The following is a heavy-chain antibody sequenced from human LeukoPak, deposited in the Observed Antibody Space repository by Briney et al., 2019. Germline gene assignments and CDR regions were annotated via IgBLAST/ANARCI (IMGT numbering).Heavy chain of an antibody. CDR3: AKGKSGDSSDYYPDY. CDR1: GFTFSSYA. CDR2: ISGSGGST. J-gene: IGHJ4*02. Sequence: GGSLRLSCAASGFTFSSYAMSWVRQAPGKGLEWVSGISGSGGSTYYSGSVKGRFTISRDNSKNTLFLQMNSLRAEDTALYFCAKGKSGDSSDYYPDYWGQGTLVIVSS. D-gene: IGHD3-22*01. V-gene: IGHV3-23*01.